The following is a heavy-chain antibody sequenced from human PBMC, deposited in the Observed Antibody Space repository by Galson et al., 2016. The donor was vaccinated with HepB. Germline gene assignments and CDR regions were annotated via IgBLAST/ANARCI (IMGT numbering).Heavy chain of an antibody. CDR2: VYHSGST. D-gene: IGHD3-22*01. CDR3: AGGLGDTGGYYYSP. J-gene: IGHJ5*02. V-gene: IGHV4-4*02. CDR1: GVFISNSNW. Sequence: SETLSLTCAVSGVFISNSNWWSWVRQSPGKGLEWIGEVYHSGSTQYNPSLKSRVTISLDKSKNQFSLKLSSVTAADTALYYCAGGLGDTGGYYYSPWGQGTLVTVSS.